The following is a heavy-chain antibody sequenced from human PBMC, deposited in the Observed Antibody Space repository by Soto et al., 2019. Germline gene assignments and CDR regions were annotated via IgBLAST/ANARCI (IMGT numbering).Heavy chain of an antibody. D-gene: IGHD5-12*01. V-gene: IGHV3-30*03. CDR1: GFTFSSYG. Sequence: RRLSCAASGFTFSSYGMHWVRQAPGKGLEWVAVISYDGSNKYYADSVKGRFTISRDNSKNTLYLQMNSLRAEDTAVYYCARDFENDSGYSNYYYYGMDVWGQGTTVTVSS. CDR2: ISYDGSNK. CDR3: ARDFENDSGYSNYYYYGMDV. J-gene: IGHJ6*02.